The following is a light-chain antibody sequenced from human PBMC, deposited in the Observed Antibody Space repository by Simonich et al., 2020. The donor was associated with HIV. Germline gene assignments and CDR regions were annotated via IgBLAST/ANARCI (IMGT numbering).Light chain of an antibody. Sequence: DIVMTQSPDSLAVSLGERATINCKSSQSVLYSSDNKTYLAWYQQKPGQPPKLLIYGASTRESGVPDRFSGSGSGTDFTLTISSLQAEDVAVYYCQQYYSTPITFGQGTRLEIK. CDR1: QSVLYSSDNKTY. J-gene: IGKJ5*01. CDR2: GAS. CDR3: QQYYSTPIT. V-gene: IGKV4-1*01.